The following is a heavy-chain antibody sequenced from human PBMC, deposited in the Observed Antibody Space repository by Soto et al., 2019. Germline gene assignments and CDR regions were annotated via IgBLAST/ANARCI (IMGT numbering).Heavy chain of an antibody. CDR1: GFTFSSYG. CDR2: ISYDGSNK. J-gene: IGHJ6*02. Sequence: LRLSCAASGFTFSSYGMHWVRQAPGKGLEWVAVISYDGSNKYYADSVKGRFTISRDNSKNTLYLQMNSLRAEDTAVYYCAKDAYDFWSGYWVGYYYYYGMDVWGQGTTVTVSS. V-gene: IGHV3-30*18. D-gene: IGHD3-3*01. CDR3: AKDAYDFWSGYWVGYYYYYGMDV.